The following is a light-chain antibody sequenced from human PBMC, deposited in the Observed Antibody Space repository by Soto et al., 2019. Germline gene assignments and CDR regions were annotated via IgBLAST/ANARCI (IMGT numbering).Light chain of an antibody. V-gene: IGLV2-14*03. CDR2: NVS. Sequence: QSALTQPASVSGSPGQSIAISCTGTSSDVGGYNSVSWYQQHPGKAPKLMIYNVSNRPSGVSDRSSGSKSGNTASLTISGLQAEDEADYYCSSYTSSNTYVFGTGTKVTVL. CDR3: SSYTSSNTYV. J-gene: IGLJ1*01. CDR1: SSDVGGYNS.